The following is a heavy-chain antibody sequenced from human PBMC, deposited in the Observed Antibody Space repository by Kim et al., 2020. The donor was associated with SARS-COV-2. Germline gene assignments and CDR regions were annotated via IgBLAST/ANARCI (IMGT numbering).Heavy chain of an antibody. Sequence: GGSLRLFCAASGFTFSSYAMHWVRQAPGKGLEWVAVISYDGSNKYYADSVKGRFTISRDNSKNTLYLQMNSLRAEDTAVYYCVEAAAGTGAFDYWGQGTLVTVSS. CDR1: GFTFSSYA. CDR3: VEAAAGTGAFDY. V-gene: IGHV3-30*04. D-gene: IGHD6-13*01. CDR2: ISYDGSNK. J-gene: IGHJ4*02.